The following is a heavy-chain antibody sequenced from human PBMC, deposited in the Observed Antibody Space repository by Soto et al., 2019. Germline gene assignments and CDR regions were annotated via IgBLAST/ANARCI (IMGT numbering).Heavy chain of an antibody. CDR3: ARDRPTTWFRTGMDV. Sequence: ASVKVSCKFSGDTFTDYYIHWVRQAPGQGPEWMGVIRPTGDLANYAQKFQGRVTVTRDTSTSTVYMELRSLRSEDTDVYYCARDRPTTWFRTGMDVWGQGTTVTVSS. CDR2: IRPTGDLA. D-gene: IGHD3-9*01. V-gene: IGHV1-46*01. J-gene: IGHJ6*02. CDR1: GDTFTDYY.